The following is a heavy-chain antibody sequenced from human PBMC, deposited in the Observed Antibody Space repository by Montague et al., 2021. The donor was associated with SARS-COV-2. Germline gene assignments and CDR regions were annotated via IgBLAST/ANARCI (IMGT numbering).Heavy chain of an antibody. CDR1: GFTFSTYW. J-gene: IGHJ3*01. CDR3: ARLGRIAAGAGDAFDF. D-gene: IGHD6-13*01. CDR2: IKRDGSAK. Sequence: SLRLSCAASGFTFSTYWMSWVRQAPGEGLEWVANIKRDGSAKYYVDSXKGRFTISRDNSKNSLYLQMNSLTAEDTAVYFCARLGRIAAGAGDAFDFRGRGTMVTVSS. V-gene: IGHV3-7*01.